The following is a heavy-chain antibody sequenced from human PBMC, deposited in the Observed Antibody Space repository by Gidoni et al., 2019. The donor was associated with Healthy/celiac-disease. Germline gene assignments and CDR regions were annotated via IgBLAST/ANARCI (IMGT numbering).Heavy chain of an antibody. V-gene: IGHV1-18*04. J-gene: IGHJ3*02. D-gene: IGHD3-10*01. CDR3: ARDPTMIRPQGHAFDI. Sequence: QVQLVQSGAEVKKPGASVKVSCKASGHNFTSYGISWVRQAPGQGLEWMGWISAYNGNTNYAQKLQGRVTMTTDTATSTAYMELRSLRSDDTAVYYCARDPTMIRPQGHAFDIWGQGTMVTVSS. CDR2: ISAYNGNT. CDR1: GHNFTSYG.